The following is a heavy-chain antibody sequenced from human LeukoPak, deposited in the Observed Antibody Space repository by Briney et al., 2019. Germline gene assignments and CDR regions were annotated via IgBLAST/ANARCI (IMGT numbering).Heavy chain of an antibody. CDR3: AKDLRIVVVPDDY. CDR2: ISGSGGST. J-gene: IGHJ4*02. D-gene: IGHD2-2*01. Sequence: GGSLRLPCAASGFTFSSYAMSWVRQAPGKGLEWVSAISGSGGSTYYADSVKGRFTISRDNSKNTLYLQMNSLRAEDTAVYYCAKDLRIVVVPDDYWGQGTLVTVSS. CDR1: GFTFSSYA. V-gene: IGHV3-23*01.